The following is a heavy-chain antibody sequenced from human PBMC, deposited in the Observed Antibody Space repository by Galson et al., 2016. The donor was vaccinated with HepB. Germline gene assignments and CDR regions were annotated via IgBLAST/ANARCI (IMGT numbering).Heavy chain of an antibody. CDR3: ARGGLSGWYGDEYFQH. D-gene: IGHD6-19*01. J-gene: IGHJ1*01. CDR2: IRSDGSNK. V-gene: IGHV3-33*01. CDR1: GFTFNSYD. Sequence: SLRLSCAASGFTFNSYDMHWVRQAPGKGLKWVALIRSDGSNKYYADSVKGRFTISRDNRKNSLYLQMNSLRAEDTAVYYCARGGLSGWYGDEYFQHWGQGTLVTVSS.